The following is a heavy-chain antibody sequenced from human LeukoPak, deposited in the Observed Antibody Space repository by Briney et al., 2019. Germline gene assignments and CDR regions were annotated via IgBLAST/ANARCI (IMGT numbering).Heavy chain of an antibody. J-gene: IGHJ4*02. CDR2: ITPIFGTP. V-gene: IGHV1-69*13. CDR3: ARNSRVVSTSGLNY. CDR1: GGTFSSYP. D-gene: IGHD4-23*01. Sequence: SVKVSCKASGGTFSSYPISWVRQAPGQGLEWMGEITPIFGTPDYAQKFQGRLTITADESTTTTYMELSSLRSEDTAIYYCARNSRVVSTSGLNYWGQGTLVTVSS.